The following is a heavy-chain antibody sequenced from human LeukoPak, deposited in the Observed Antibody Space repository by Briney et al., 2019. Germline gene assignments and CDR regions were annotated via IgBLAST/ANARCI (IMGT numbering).Heavy chain of an antibody. J-gene: IGHJ3*02. V-gene: IGHV3-7*03. CDR3: AKDRGGYGDFNDAFGI. D-gene: IGHD4-17*01. CDR1: GFTFSSYW. Sequence: PGGSLRLSCAASGFTFSSYWMSWVRQAPGKGLEWVANMKEDGSEKYYVDSVKGRFTISRDNAKNSLYLQMNSLRAEDTALYYCAKDRGGYGDFNDAFGIWGQGTMVSVSS. CDR2: MKEDGSEK.